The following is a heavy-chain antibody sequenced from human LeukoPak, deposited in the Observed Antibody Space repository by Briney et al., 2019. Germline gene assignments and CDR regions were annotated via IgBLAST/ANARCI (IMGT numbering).Heavy chain of an antibody. CDR1: GGSISSYY. CDR2: IYYSGST. Sequence: SETLSLTCTVSGGSISSYYWSWIRQPPGKGLEWIGYIYYSGSTYYNPSLKSRVTISVDTSKNQFSLKLSSVTAADTAVYYCARGGTDCSSTSCSVDGWGQGTLVTVSS. CDR3: ARGGTDCSSTSCSVDG. V-gene: IGHV4-59*06. J-gene: IGHJ4*02. D-gene: IGHD2-2*01.